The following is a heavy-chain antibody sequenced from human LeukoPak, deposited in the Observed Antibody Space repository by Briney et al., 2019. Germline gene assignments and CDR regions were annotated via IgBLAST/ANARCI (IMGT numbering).Heavy chain of an antibody. D-gene: IGHD6-13*01. CDR2: MYTSGGT. CDR3: ATYDQQLAFDN. V-gene: IGHV4-4*07. Sequence: SETLSLTCTVSGGSISSYYWTWIRQPAGKGLEWIGRMYTSGGTNYNPSLKSRVTMSIDTSKKQFSLRLHSVTAADTAVYYCATYDQQLAFDNWGQGTLVTASS. CDR1: GGSISSYY. J-gene: IGHJ4*02.